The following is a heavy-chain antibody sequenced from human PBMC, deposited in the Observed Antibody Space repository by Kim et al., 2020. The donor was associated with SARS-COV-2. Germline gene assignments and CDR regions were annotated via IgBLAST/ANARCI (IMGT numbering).Heavy chain of an antibody. D-gene: IGHD3-10*01. CDR1: GGTFSSYA. J-gene: IGHJ6*02. V-gene: IGHV1-69*13. Sequence: SVKVSCKASGGTFSSYAISWVRQAPGQGLEWMGGIIPIFGTANYAQKFQGRVTITADESTSTAYMELSSLRSEDTAVYYCASGFRPGDNITMVRGVIYYYGMDVWGQGTTVTVSS. CDR3: ASGFRPGDNITMVRGVIYYYGMDV. CDR2: IIPIFGTA.